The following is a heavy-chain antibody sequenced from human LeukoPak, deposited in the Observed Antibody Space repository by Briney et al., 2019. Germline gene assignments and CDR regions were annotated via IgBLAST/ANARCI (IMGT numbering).Heavy chain of an antibody. CDR1: GFTFSSYE. V-gene: IGHV3-48*03. Sequence: GGSLRLSCAASGFTFSSYEMNWVRQAPGKGLEWVSYISSSGSTIYYADSVKGRFTISRDNAKNSLYLQMNSLRAEDTAVYYCARDISDGSGSYRAFDIWGQGTMVTVSS. D-gene: IGHD3-10*01. CDR2: ISSSGSTI. CDR3: ARDISDGSGSYRAFDI. J-gene: IGHJ3*02.